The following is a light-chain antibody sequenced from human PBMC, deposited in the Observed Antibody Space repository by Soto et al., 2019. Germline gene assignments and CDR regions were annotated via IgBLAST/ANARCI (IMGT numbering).Light chain of an antibody. CDR2: EVS. V-gene: IGLV2-8*01. Sequence: QSALTQPPSAPGSPGQSVTISCTGTSSDVGGYNYVSWYQHHPGKAPKLMIYEVSKRPSGVPDRFSGSKSGNTASLTVSGLQAEDEADYYCNSYAGSNNVVFGGGTKLTVL. CDR1: SSDVGGYNY. CDR3: NSYAGSNNVV. J-gene: IGLJ2*01.